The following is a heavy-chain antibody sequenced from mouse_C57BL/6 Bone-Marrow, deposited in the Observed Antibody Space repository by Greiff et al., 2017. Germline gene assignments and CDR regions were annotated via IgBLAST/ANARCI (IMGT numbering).Heavy chain of an antibody. CDR3: AREEILRFYFDY. V-gene: IGHV5-16*01. Sequence: EVMLVESEGGLVQPGSSMKLSCTASGFTFSDYYMAWVRQVPEKGLEWVANINYDGSSTYYLDSLKSRFIISRDNAKNILYLQMSSLKSEDTATXYCAREEILRFYFDYWGQGTTLTVSS. CDR1: GFTFSDYY. D-gene: IGHD1-1*01. J-gene: IGHJ2*01. CDR2: INYDGSST.